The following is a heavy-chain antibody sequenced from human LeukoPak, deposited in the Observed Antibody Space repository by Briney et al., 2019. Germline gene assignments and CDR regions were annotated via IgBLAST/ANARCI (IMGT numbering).Heavy chain of an antibody. D-gene: IGHD1-14*01. CDR3: AKDYSGGYNPFDY. Sequence: PGGSLRLSCEVSGFTFSSYVMSWVRQAPGKGPEWVAYIGGSDGITSYADSVKGRFTISRDNSKNTLYLQMNSLRAEDTAVYYCAKDYSGGYNPFDYWGQGTLVTVSS. J-gene: IGHJ4*02. CDR2: IGGSDGIT. CDR1: GFTFSSYV. V-gene: IGHV3-23*01.